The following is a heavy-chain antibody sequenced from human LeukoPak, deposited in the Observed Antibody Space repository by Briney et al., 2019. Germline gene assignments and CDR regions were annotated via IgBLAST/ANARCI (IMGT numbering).Heavy chain of an antibody. CDR3: ARSWNAFDAFDI. J-gene: IGHJ3*02. V-gene: IGHV4-59*01. D-gene: IGHD1-1*01. Sequence: SEALSLTCTVSGGSISSYYWSWIRQPPGKGLEWIGYIYYSGGTNYNPSLKSRVTISVDTSKNQFSLKLSSVTAADTAVYYCARSWNAFDAFDIWGQGTMVTVSS. CDR1: GGSISSYY. CDR2: IYYSGGT.